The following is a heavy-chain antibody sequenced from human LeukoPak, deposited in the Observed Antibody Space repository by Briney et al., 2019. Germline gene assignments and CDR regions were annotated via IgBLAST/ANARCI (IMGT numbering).Heavy chain of an antibody. CDR3: AKTSVGEGRIIGSGYFDN. V-gene: IGHV3-23*01. CDR2: IIGSGTVT. J-gene: IGHJ4*02. D-gene: IGHD2-15*01. CDR1: GYTFSKQA. Sequence: GGSLRLSCAASGYTFSKQAMNWVRQALGEGLEWVSLIIGSGTVTYYADSVKGRFTISRDNSKNTLYLQMNSLRAEDTAVYYCAKTSVGEGRIIGSGYFDNWGQGTLVTVSS.